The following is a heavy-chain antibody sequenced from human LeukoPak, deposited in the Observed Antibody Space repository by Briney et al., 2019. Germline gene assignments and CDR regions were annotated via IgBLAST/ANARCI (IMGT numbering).Heavy chain of an antibody. J-gene: IGHJ4*02. Sequence: ASVKVSCKASGYTFTGYYMHWVRQAPGQGLEWMGWINPNSGGTNYAQKFQGRVTMTRDTSISTAYMELSRLTSDDTALYYCAREMFQDYYDSSGPYYFDYWGQGTLVTVSS. D-gene: IGHD3-22*01. V-gene: IGHV1-2*02. CDR3: AREMFQDYYDSSGPYYFDY. CDR2: INPNSGGT. CDR1: GYTFTGYY.